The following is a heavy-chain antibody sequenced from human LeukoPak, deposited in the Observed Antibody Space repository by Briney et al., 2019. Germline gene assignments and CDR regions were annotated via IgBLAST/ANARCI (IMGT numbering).Heavy chain of an antibody. CDR1: GYSFSNYW. J-gene: IGHJ4*02. V-gene: IGHV5-51*01. CDR2: IYSGDSDT. CDR3: ARLSLYSGSYYDY. Sequence: GESLKISCKGSGYSFSNYWIGWVRQMPGKGLEWTGIIYSGDSDTRYSPSFQAQVTISADKSISTAYLQWSSLEASDTAMYYCARLSLYSGSYYDYWGQRTLVTVSS. D-gene: IGHD1-26*01.